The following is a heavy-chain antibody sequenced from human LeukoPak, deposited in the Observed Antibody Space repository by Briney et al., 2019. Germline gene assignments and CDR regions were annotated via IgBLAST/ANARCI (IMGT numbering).Heavy chain of an antibody. Sequence: SETLSLTCTVSGGSISSGDYYWSWIRQHPGKGLEWIGYIYYSGSTYYNPSLKSRVTISVDTSKNQFSLKLSSVTAADTAVYYCASTRVATIPYFDYWGQGTLVTVSS. CDR1: GGSISSGDYY. D-gene: IGHD5-12*01. J-gene: IGHJ4*02. CDR3: ASTRVATIPYFDY. V-gene: IGHV4-31*03. CDR2: IYYSGST.